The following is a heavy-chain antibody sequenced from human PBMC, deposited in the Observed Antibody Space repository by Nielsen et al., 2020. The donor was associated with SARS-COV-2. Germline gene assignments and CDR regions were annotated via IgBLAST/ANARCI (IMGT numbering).Heavy chain of an antibody. V-gene: IGHV4-61*01. D-gene: IGHD3-22*01. CDR1: GGSVSSGSYY. CDR2: IYYSGST. J-gene: IGHJ5*02. CDR3: AGECRLYYYDSSGYLNWFDP. Sequence: SETLSLTCTVSGGSVSSGSYYWSWIRQPPGKGLEWIGYIYYSGSTNYNPSLKSRVTISVDTSKNQFSLKLSSVTAADTAVYYCAGECRLYYYDSSGYLNWFDPWGQGTLVTVSS.